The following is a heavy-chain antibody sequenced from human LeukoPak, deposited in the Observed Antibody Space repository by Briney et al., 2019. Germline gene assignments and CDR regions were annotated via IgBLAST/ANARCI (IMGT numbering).Heavy chain of an antibody. D-gene: IGHD3-10*01. Sequence: GASVKVSCKDSGYTFTGYYMHWVRQAPGQGLEWMGWINPNSGGTNYAQKFQGRVTMTRDTSISTAYMELSRLRSDDTAVYYCARDSIRAYYYGSGSYLFGYWGQGTLVTVSS. V-gene: IGHV1-2*02. CDR3: ARDSIRAYYYGSGSYLFGY. J-gene: IGHJ4*02. CDR2: INPNSGGT. CDR1: GYTFTGYY.